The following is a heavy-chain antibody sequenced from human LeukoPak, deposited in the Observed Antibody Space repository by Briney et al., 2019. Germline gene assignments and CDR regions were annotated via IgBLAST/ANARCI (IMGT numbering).Heavy chain of an antibody. V-gene: IGHV3-23*01. D-gene: IGHD6-19*01. CDR2: ISNNGGYT. Sequence: GGSLRFSCAASGFTFSSSAMSWVRQAPGKGLEWVSAISNNGGYTYYADSVQGRFTISRDNSKSTLCLQMNSLRAEDTAVYYCARDPKSYSTGWYNWFDPWGQGTLVTVSS. CDR3: ARDPKSYSTGWYNWFDP. J-gene: IGHJ5*02. CDR1: GFTFSSSA.